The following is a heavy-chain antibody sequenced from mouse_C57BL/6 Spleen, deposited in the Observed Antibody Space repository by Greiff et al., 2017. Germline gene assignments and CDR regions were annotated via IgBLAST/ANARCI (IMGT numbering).Heavy chain of an antibody. V-gene: IGHV1-82*01. J-gene: IGHJ3*01. CDR2: IYPGDGDT. Sequence: VKLQESGPELVKPGASVKISCKASGYAFSSSWMNWVKQRPGKGLEWIGRIYPGDGDTNYNGKFKGKATLTADKSSSTAYMQLSSLTSEDSAVYFCARGTRERFAYWGQGTLVTVSA. D-gene: IGHD3-3*01. CDR1: GYAFSSSW. CDR3: ARGTRERFAY.